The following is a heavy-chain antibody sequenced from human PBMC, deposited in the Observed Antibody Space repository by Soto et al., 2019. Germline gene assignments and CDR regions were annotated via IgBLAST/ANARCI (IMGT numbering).Heavy chain of an antibody. Sequence: PGGSLRLSCVASGFSFSLYGMHWVRQAPGKGLEWVAVIWYDGGNKYYVDSVKGRFTISRDNSKNTLYLQMNSLRAEDTAVYYCARDRAYGDPYYFDYWGQGTLVTVSS. CDR3: ARDRAYGDPYYFDY. D-gene: IGHD4-17*01. CDR1: GFSFSLYG. V-gene: IGHV3-33*01. CDR2: IWYDGGNK. J-gene: IGHJ4*02.